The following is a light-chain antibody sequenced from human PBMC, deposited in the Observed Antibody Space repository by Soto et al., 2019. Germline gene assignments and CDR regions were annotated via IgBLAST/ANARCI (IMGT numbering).Light chain of an antibody. CDR3: SSYTSSSTLV. CDR2: EVS. J-gene: IGLJ3*02. V-gene: IGLV2-14*01. Sequence: QSVLTQPASVSGSPGQSITISCTGTSSDVGGYKYVSWYQQHPGRAPKLMISEVSNRPSGVSNRFSGSKSGNTASLTISGLQAEDEADYYCSSYTSSSTLVFGGGTQLTVL. CDR1: SSDVGGYKY.